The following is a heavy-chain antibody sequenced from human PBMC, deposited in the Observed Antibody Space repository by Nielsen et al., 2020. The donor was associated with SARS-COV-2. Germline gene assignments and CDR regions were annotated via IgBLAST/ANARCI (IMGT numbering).Heavy chain of an antibody. J-gene: IGHJ4*02. CDR3: AKDRAIFMIYFTRGGPDY. CDR1: GFSLNNYG. D-gene: IGHD3/OR15-3a*01. Sequence: GASLTISCAASGFSLNNYGMHWVRQAPGKGLEWVAYISSEGSKQFYADSVKGRFTISRDFSKSTLYLQMNSLRAEETAMYYWAKDRAIFMIYFTRGGPDYWGQGNLVKVSS. V-gene: IGHV3-30*18. CDR2: ISSEGSKQ.